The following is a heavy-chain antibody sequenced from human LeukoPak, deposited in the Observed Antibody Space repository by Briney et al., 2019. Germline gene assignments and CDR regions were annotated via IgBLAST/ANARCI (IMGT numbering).Heavy chain of an antibody. V-gene: IGHV4-4*07. Sequence: SETLSLTCTVSSGSINSYYWGWVRQPAGRGLEWIGRIYTTGNTHYNPSLKSRLTMSIDTSRRQFSLNLTSVTAADTAIYYCARHSIDYGSGSYSEPFDVWGQGTQVIVSS. CDR2: IYTTGNT. CDR1: SGSINSYY. CDR3: ARHSIDYGSGSYSEPFDV. D-gene: IGHD3-10*01. J-gene: IGHJ4*02.